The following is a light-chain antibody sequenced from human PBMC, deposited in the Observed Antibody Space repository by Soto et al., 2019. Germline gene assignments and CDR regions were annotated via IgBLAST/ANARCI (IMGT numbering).Light chain of an antibody. V-gene: IGLV2-14*01. CDR3: SSYTSSSTPVV. J-gene: IGLJ2*01. Sequence: QSALTQPASVSGSPGQSITISCTGTSSDVGGYNYVSWYQQHPGKAPTLMIYDVSNRPSGVSNRFSGSKSGNTASLTISGLQAEDEAEYYCSSYTSSSTPVVFGGGTKLTVL. CDR1: SSDVGGYNY. CDR2: DVS.